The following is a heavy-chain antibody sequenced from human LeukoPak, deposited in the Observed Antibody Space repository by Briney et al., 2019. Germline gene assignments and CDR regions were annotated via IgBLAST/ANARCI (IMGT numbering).Heavy chain of an antibody. CDR2: VDPEDGET. CDR1: GYTFTDYY. CDR3: ATDSLNLWELLGY. V-gene: IGHV1-69-2*01. Sequence: ASVKVSCKVSGYTFTDYYMHRVQQAPGKGLEWMGLVDPEDGETIYAEKFQGRVTITADTSTDTAYMELSSLRSEDTAVYYCATDSLNLWELLGYWGQGTLVTVSS. J-gene: IGHJ4*02. D-gene: IGHD1-26*01.